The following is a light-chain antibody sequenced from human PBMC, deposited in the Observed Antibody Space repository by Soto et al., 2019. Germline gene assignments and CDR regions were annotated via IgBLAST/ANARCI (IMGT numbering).Light chain of an antibody. Sequence: DIQMTQSPSSLSASVGDRVTIICRASQSISSYLNWYQQKPGKAPKLLIYDASDLETGVPSRFSGSGSGTYFTFTISSLQPEDIATYYCQQYDNLPLTFGQGTRLEIK. CDR1: QSISSY. CDR3: QQYDNLPLT. J-gene: IGKJ5*01. V-gene: IGKV1-33*01. CDR2: DAS.